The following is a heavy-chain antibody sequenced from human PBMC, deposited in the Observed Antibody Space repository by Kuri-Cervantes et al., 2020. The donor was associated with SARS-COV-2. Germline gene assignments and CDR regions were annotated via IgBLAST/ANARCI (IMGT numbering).Heavy chain of an antibody. Sequence: SAKVSCKASGGTFSSYAISWVRQAPGQGLEWMGRIIPILGTANYAQKFQGRVTITADKSTSTAYMELSSLRSEDTAVYYCARSYSNYVGYYYYYMDVWGKGTTVTVSS. V-gene: IGHV1-69*04. CDR3: ARSYSNYVGYYYYYMDV. CDR2: IIPILGTA. CDR1: GGTFSSYA. D-gene: IGHD4-11*01. J-gene: IGHJ6*03.